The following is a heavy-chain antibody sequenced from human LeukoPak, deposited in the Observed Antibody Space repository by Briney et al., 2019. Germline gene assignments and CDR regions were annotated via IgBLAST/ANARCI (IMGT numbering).Heavy chain of an antibody. Sequence: PGGSLRLSCSASGFTFSRYAMHWVRQAPGKGLEYVSGISSNGGSTYYADSVKGRFTISRDNSKNTLYLQMSSLRAEDTAVYYCVKSGSYYNEPYYFDYWGQGTLVTFSS. V-gene: IGHV3-64D*06. CDR3: VKSGSYYNEPYYFDY. CDR1: GFTFSRYA. J-gene: IGHJ4*02. CDR2: ISSNGGST. D-gene: IGHD3-10*01.